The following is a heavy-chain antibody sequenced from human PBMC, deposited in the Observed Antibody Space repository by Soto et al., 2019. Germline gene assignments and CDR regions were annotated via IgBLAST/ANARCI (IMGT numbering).Heavy chain of an antibody. CDR1: GGSISSGGYY. V-gene: IGHV4-31*03. CDR2: IYYSGST. J-gene: IGHJ3*02. Sequence: SETLSLTCTVSGGSISSGGYYWSWIRQHPGKGLEWIGYIYYSGSTYYNPSLKSRVTISVDTSKNQFSLKLSSVTAADTAVYYCARDGDDDAFDIWGQGTMVTVSS. D-gene: IGHD7-27*01. CDR3: ARDGDDDAFDI.